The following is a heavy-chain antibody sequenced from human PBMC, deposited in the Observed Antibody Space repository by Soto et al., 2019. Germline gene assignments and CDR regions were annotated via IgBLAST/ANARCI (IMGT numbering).Heavy chain of an antibody. CDR3: ARDTYYYGSGSYGDDAFDI. D-gene: IGHD3-10*01. Sequence: SETLSLTCTVSGGSISSYYWSWIRQPPGKGLEWIGYIYYSGSTNYNPSLKSRVTISVDTSKNQFSLKLSSVTAADTAVYYCARDTYYYGSGSYGDDAFDIWGQGTRVTVSS. J-gene: IGHJ3*02. CDR1: GGSISSYY. V-gene: IGHV4-59*01. CDR2: IYYSGST.